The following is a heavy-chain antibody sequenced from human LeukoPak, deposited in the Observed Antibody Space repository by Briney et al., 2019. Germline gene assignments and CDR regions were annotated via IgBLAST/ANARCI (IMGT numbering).Heavy chain of an antibody. Sequence: SQTLSLTCTVSGGSISSGSYYWSWIRQPAGKGLEWIGRIYTSGSTNYNPSLKSRVTISVDTSKNQFSLKLSSVTAADTAVYYCATFPLVGSSSHTDYWGQGTLVTVSS. CDR2: IYTSGST. CDR1: GGSISSGSYY. D-gene: IGHD6-6*01. V-gene: IGHV4-61*02. J-gene: IGHJ4*02. CDR3: ATFPLVGSSSHTDY.